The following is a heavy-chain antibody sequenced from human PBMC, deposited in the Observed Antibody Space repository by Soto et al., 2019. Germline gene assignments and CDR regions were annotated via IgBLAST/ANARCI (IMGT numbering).Heavy chain of an antibody. D-gene: IGHD3-3*01. CDR1: GFTFSSYS. Sequence: PGGSLRLSCAASGFTFSSYSMNWVRQAPGKGLEWVSSISSSSSYIYYADSVKGRFTISRDNAKNSLYLQMNSLRAEDTAVYYCARDRDHVGDFWSGYYASGWFDPWGQGTLVTVSS. CDR2: ISSSSSYI. J-gene: IGHJ5*02. V-gene: IGHV3-21*01. CDR3: ARDRDHVGDFWSGYYASGWFDP.